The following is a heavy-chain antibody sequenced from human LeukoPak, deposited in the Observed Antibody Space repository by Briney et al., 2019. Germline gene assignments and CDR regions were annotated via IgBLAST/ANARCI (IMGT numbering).Heavy chain of an antibody. Sequence: ASVTVSCKASGYTFTSYYMHWVRQAPGQGLEWVGIINPSGGSTSYAQKFQGRVTMARDTSASTVYMELSSLRSEDTAVYYCARGDGDAEVYYTDVWGKGTTVTVSS. J-gene: IGHJ6*03. V-gene: IGHV1-46*01. D-gene: IGHD4-17*01. CDR1: GYTFTSYY. CDR2: INPSGGST. CDR3: ARGDGDAEVYYTDV.